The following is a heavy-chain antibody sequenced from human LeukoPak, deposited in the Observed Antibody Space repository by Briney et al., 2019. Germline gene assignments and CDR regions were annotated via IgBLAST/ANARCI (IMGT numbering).Heavy chain of an antibody. Sequence: GGSLRLSCAASGFTFSDYYISWLRQAPGKGLEWVSYISSSGSTIYYADSVKGRFTNSRDNANNLLYLQMSSLRAEDTAVYYCAREGTRRGNDAFDIWGQGTMVTVSS. CDR1: GFTFSDYY. CDR2: ISSSGSTI. J-gene: IGHJ3*02. D-gene: IGHD3-10*01. V-gene: IGHV3-11*04. CDR3: AREGTRRGNDAFDI.